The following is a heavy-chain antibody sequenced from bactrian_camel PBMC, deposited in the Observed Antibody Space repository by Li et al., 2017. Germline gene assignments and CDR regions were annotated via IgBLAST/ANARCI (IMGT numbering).Heavy chain of an antibody. CDR3: AAAGYGQKNVRWTDFSG. J-gene: IGHJ6*01. D-gene: IGHD1*01. CDR1: GLPYRSYC. Sequence: HVQLVESGGGSVQAGGPLRLSCVTSGLPYRSYCMAWLRQGADQEREIVATITRDGATTYVESAKGRFTISKDTAKNILYLQMDRLKPEDTAMYYCAAAGYGQKNVRWTDFSGWGQGTQVNVS. CDR2: ITRDGAT. V-gene: IGHV3S55*01.